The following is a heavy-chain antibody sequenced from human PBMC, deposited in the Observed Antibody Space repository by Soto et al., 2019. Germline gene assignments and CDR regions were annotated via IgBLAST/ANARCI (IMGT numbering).Heavy chain of an antibody. CDR1: GFTFSSYA. J-gene: IGHJ4*02. CDR3: AREVILRVESYFDY. CDR2: ISYDGSNK. V-gene: IGHV3-30-3*01. D-gene: IGHD3-16*01. Sequence: QVQLVESGGGVVQPGRSLRLSCAASGFTFSSYAMHWVRQAPGKGLEWVAVISYDGSNKYYADSVKGRFTISRDNSKNTLYLQMNSLRAEDTAVYYCAREVILRVESYFDYWGQGTLVTVSS.